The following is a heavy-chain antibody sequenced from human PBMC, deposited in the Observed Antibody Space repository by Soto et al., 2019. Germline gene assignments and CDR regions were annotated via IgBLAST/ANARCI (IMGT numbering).Heavy chain of an antibody. CDR2: IYHSGST. CDR3: ARTHTP. V-gene: IGHV4-30-2*01. J-gene: IGHJ5*02. CDR1: GGSISSGGYS. Sequence: QLQLQESGSGLVKPSQTLSLTCAVSGGSISSGGYSWSWIRQPPGKGLEWIGYIYHSGSTYYNPSPXSXXTTSVDRSKTPFSLNLSSVTAADTAVYYCARTHTPWGQGTLVTVSS.